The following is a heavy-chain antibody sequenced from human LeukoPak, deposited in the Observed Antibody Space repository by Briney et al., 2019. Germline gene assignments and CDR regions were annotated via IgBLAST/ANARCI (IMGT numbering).Heavy chain of an antibody. CDR3: ARDTFLGALGHDY. D-gene: IGHD3-16*01. J-gene: IGHJ4*02. CDR2: IKQDGSEK. CDR1: GFSFSSYG. Sequence: GGSLRLSCAASGFSFSSYGMHWVRQAPGKGLEWVANIKQDGSEKYYVDSVKGRFTISRDNAKNSLYLQMNSLRAEDTAVYYCARDTFLGALGHDYWGQGTLVTVSS. V-gene: IGHV3-7*01.